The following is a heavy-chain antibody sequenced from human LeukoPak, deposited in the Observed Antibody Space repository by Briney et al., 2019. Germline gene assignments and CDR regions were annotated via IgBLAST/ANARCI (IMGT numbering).Heavy chain of an antibody. D-gene: IGHD3-10*01. Sequence: HPGGSLRLSCAASGFTFSSYGMHWVRRAPGKGLEWVAVISYDGRNKYYADSVKGRFAISRDNSKNTLYLQMNSLRAEDTAVYYCAKGYYGSGSDTDSYYYYYGMDVWGQGTTVTVSS. V-gene: IGHV3-30*18. CDR3: AKGYYGSGSDTDSYYYYYGMDV. CDR1: GFTFSSYG. J-gene: IGHJ6*02. CDR2: ISYDGRNK.